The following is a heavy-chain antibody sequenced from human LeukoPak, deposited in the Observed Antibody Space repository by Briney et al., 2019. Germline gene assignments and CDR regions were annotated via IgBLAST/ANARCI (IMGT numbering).Heavy chain of an antibody. Sequence: PGGSLRLSCAASGFTFSSYEMNWVRQAPGEGLEWVSYISCSGGTIYYADSVKGRFTISRDNAKNSLYLQMNSLRAEDTAVYYCAELGITMIGGVWGKGTTVTISS. D-gene: IGHD3-10*02. V-gene: IGHV3-48*03. CDR2: ISCSGGTI. CDR1: GFTFSSYE. J-gene: IGHJ6*04. CDR3: AELGITMIGGV.